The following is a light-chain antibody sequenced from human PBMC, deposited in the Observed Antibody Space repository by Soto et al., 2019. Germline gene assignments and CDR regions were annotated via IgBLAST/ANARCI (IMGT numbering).Light chain of an antibody. CDR2: YDD. Sequence: QSVLTQPPAVSEAPRQRVTISCSGSSSNIGNNAVNWYQQLPGQAPKIVIYYDDLLTSGVSDRFSGSKSGISASLAISDLQSDDEADYCCAAWDDILNAYVFGPGTKVTVL. CDR1: SSNIGNNA. J-gene: IGLJ1*01. V-gene: IGLV1-36*01. CDR3: AAWDDILNAYV.